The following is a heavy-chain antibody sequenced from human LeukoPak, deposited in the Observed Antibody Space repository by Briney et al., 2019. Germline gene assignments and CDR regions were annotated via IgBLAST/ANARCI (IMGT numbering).Heavy chain of an antibody. CDR2: INRDGRSA. D-gene: IGHD6-6*01. V-gene: IGHV3-74*01. CDR3: ARDRIRGSSSSWGGGFDY. Sequence: PGGSLRLSCRASGFNLSDYWMHWVRQAPGEGLVWVSRINRDGRSAGYADFVKGRFTISRDNSKNTLYLQMNSLRAEDTAVYYCARDRIRGSSSSWGGGFDYWGQGTLVTVSS. CDR1: GFNLSDYW. J-gene: IGHJ4*02.